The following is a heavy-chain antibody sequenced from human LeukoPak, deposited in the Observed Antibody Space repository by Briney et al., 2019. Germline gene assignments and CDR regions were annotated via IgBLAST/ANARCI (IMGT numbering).Heavy chain of an antibody. CDR3: AREAHCGGDCYSGDY. D-gene: IGHD2-21*02. V-gene: IGHV4-39*07. J-gene: IGHJ4*02. Sequence: SETLSLTCTVSGVSISSSSYYGGWVRQPRGEGRGWIGSIYYSGSTYYNPSLKSRVTISVDTSKTQFSLKLSSVTAADTAVYSCAREAHCGGDCYSGDYWGQGTLVTVSS. CDR1: GVSISSSSYY. CDR2: IYYSGST.